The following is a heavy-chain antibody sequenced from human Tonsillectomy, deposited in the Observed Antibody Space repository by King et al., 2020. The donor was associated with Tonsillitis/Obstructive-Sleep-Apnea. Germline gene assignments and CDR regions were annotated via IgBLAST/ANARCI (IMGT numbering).Heavy chain of an antibody. CDR2: IIPILAIA. CDR1: GGTFSSYA. Sequence: VQLVESGAEVKKPGSSVKISCKASGGTFSSYAITWVRRAPGQGLEWMGGIIPILAIASYAQKFQGRVTITADKSTSTAYMELSSLRSEDTAVYYCARDIVVVVAATLSQGRGFDPWGQGTLVTVSS. V-gene: IGHV1-69*10. J-gene: IGHJ5*02. CDR3: ARDIVVVVAATLSQGRGFDP. D-gene: IGHD2-15*01.